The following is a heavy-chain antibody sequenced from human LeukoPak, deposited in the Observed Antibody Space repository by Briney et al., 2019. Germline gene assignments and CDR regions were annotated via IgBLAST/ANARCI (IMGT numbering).Heavy chain of an antibody. V-gene: IGHV3-53*01. J-gene: IGHJ4*02. CDR2: IYSDGNT. CDR3: AKTRPLDSSSWSHGDY. CDR1: GFTVSSIY. Sequence: GGSLRLSCAVSGFTVSSIYMSWVRQAPGKGLEWVSFIYSDGNTYYGDSVKGRFTLSRDSSRNTLYLQMNSLTVDDTAVYYCAKTRPLDSSSWSHGDYWGQGALVTVSS. D-gene: IGHD6-13*01.